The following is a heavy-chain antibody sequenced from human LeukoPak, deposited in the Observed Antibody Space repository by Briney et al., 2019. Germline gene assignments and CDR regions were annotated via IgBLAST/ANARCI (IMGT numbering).Heavy chain of an antibody. CDR2: ISAYNGNT. CDR3: ARVSGESDILTGYYYYYGMDV. V-gene: IGHV1-18*01. J-gene: IGHJ6*02. D-gene: IGHD3-9*01. Sequence: GASVKVSCKASGYTFTSYGISWVRQAPGQGLEWMGWISAYNGNTNYAQKLQGRVTMTTDTSTSTAYMELRSLRSDDTAVYYCARVSGESDILTGYYYYYGMDVWGQGTTVTVSS. CDR1: GYTFTSYG.